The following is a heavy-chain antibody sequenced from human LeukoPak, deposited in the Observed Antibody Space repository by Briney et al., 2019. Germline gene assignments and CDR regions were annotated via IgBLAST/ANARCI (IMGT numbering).Heavy chain of an antibody. CDR2: INSDGSST. J-gene: IGHJ3*02. CDR1: GFSFSSYW. V-gene: IGHV3-74*01. CDR3: VGYNWNHGAFDI. Sequence: GGSLRLSCAASGFSFSSYWMHWVRQPPGKGLVWVSRINSDGSSTSYADSVKGRFTISRDNAKNTLYLEMNSLRAEDTAVYYCVGYNWNHGAFDIWGQGTMVSVSS. D-gene: IGHD1-20*01.